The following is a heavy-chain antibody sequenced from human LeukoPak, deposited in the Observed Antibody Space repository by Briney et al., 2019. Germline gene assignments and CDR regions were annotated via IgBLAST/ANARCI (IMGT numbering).Heavy chain of an antibody. CDR3: AREVRTFAESLDVFDI. V-gene: IGHV4-4*07. J-gene: IGHJ3*02. CDR2: LYSSGST. CDR1: GGSMNTYY. D-gene: IGHD1-14*01. Sequence: SETLSLTCTVSGGSMNTYYWSWIRQPAGKGLEWIGRLYSSGSTTYNPSLKSRVTMSLDTSKNQFSLKLSSVTAADTALYYCAREVRTFAESLDVFDIWGQGTMVTVSS.